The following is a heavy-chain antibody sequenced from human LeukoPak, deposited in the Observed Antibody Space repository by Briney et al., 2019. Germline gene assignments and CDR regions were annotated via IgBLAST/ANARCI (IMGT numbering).Heavy chain of an antibody. D-gene: IGHD1-7*01. CDR1: GGSISSYN. CDR3: ARHKGGTTYDY. Sequence: SETLSLTCTVSGGSISSYNWSWIRQPPGKGLEWIGYISYSGSTNYNASLQSRVTMSVDMSKNEFSLKVRSVTAADTAVYYCARHKGGTTYDYWGQGTLVTVSS. V-gene: IGHV4-59*08. CDR2: ISYSGST. J-gene: IGHJ4*02.